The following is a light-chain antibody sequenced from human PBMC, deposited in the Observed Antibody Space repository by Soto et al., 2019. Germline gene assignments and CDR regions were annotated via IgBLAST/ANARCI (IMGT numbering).Light chain of an antibody. CDR3: QQYNNWPPYT. J-gene: IGKJ2*01. Sequence: DIVLTQSPVTLSLSPGESATLYCGASQRVSGGFLAWYQHKPGLAPRLIVYDTSFRATGIPDRFSGSGSGTAFTLTITRLDPDDFAVYYCQQYNNWPPYTFGQGTKVDIK. CDR2: DTS. V-gene: IGKV3D-20*01. CDR1: QRVSGGF.